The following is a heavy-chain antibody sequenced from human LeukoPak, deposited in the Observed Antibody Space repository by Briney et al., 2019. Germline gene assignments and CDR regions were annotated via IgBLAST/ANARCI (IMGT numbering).Heavy chain of an antibody. Sequence: GASVKVSCKASVYTFTSYGISWVRQAPGQGLEWMGWISAYNGNTNYAQKLQGRVTMTTDTSTSTAYMELRSLRSDDTAVYYCARDSPDYGDYDYYYYGMDVWGQGTTVTVSS. CDR3: ARDSPDYGDYDYYYYGMDV. CDR1: VYTFTSYG. V-gene: IGHV1-18*01. J-gene: IGHJ6*02. CDR2: ISAYNGNT. D-gene: IGHD4-17*01.